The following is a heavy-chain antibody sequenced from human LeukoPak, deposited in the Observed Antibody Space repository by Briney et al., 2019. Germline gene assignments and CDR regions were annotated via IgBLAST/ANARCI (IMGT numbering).Heavy chain of an antibody. Sequence: GGSLRLSCAASGFTFSNYGMHWVRQAPGKGLEWVATITYDGSSEYYADSVKDRFTVSRDNSKNTLYLQMSSLRTEDTAVYYCAKRGDGGHKSLEYWGQGTLVIVSS. CDR1: GFTFSNYG. CDR3: AKRGDGGHKSLEY. J-gene: IGHJ4*02. D-gene: IGHD3-16*01. CDR2: ITYDGSSE. V-gene: IGHV3-30*18.